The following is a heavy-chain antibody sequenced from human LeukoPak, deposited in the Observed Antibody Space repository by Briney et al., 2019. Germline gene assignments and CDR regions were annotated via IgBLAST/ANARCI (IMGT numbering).Heavy chain of an antibody. CDR3: ARDVIVVVPAAKGVSAFDI. V-gene: IGHV3-21*01. CDR1: GFTFSSYS. J-gene: IGHJ3*02. CDR2: ISSSSSYI. Sequence: GGSLRLSCAASGFTFSSYSMNWVRQAPGKGLEWVSSISSSSSYIYYADSVKGRFTISRDNAKNSLYLQMNSLRAEDTAVYYCARDVIVVVPAAKGVSAFDIWGQGTMVTVSS. D-gene: IGHD2-2*01.